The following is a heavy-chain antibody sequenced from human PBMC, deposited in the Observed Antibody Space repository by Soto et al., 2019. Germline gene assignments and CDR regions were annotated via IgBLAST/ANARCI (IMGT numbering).Heavy chain of an antibody. CDR1: GFTFSSYA. D-gene: IGHD6-6*01. V-gene: IGHV3-23*01. CDR2: ISGSGGST. J-gene: IGHJ6*02. Sequence: EVQLLESGGGLVQPGGSLRLSWAASGFTFSSYAMSWVRQAPGKGLEWVSAISGSGGSTYYADSVKGLFTIARDNSNNALYLQMDSLRDEDTAVYYCPHNAPSRAYYYYGMDVWGQGTPVTPSS. CDR3: PHNAPSRAYYYYGMDV.